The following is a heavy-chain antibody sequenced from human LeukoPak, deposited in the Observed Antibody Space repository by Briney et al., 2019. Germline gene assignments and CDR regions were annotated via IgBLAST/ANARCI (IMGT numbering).Heavy chain of an antibody. CDR1: GFTFSSYA. CDR3: ARDTAGYYYDSSGYYSIKNAFDI. V-gene: IGHV3-30-3*01. D-gene: IGHD3-22*01. CDR2: ISYDGSNK. Sequence: GGSLRLSCAASGFTFSSYAMHWVRQAPGKGLEWVAVISYDGSNKYYADSVKGRFTISRDNSKNTLYLQMNSLRAEDTAVYYCARDTAGYYYDSSGYYSIKNAFDIWGQGTMVTVSS. J-gene: IGHJ3*02.